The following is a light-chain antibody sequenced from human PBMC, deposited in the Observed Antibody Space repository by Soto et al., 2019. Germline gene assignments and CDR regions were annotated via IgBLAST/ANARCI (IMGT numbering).Light chain of an antibody. J-gene: IGKJ1*01. Sequence: DIQMTQSPSIVSASVGDRVTITCRVSQRIDTWLAWYQQKPGTAPKLLIYKATILQSGVPSRFSGSGTGTEFTLAISSLQPDDFATYYCQEYETFSPWTFGEGTKVDI. CDR1: QRIDTW. V-gene: IGKV1-5*03. CDR3: QEYETFSPWT. CDR2: KAT.